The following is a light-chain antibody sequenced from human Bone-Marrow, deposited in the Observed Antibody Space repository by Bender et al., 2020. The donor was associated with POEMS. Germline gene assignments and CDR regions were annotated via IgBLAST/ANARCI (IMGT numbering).Light chain of an antibody. CDR2: EVT. J-gene: IGLJ3*02. V-gene: IGLV2-8*01. CDR1: RSDVGRYDY. Sequence: QSALTQPPSASGSPGQSVTISCTGTRSDVGRYDYVSWYQQHPGKAPKLMIYEVTKRPSGVPDRFSGSKSGNTASLTVSRLQAEDEADYYCCTSASSGTFVFGGGTKLTVL. CDR3: CTSASSGTFV.